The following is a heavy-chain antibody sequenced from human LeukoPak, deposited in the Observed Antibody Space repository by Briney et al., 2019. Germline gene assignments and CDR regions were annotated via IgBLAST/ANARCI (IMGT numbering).Heavy chain of an antibody. CDR2: INHSGST. CDR3: ARLRARLPHRGYFDY. Sequence: SETLSLTCTVSGGSISSYYWSWIRQPPGKGLEWIGEINHSGSTNYNPSLKSRVTISVDTSKNQFSLKLSSVTAADTAVYYCARLRARLPHRGYFDYWGQGTLVTVSS. D-gene: IGHD3-10*02. J-gene: IGHJ4*02. V-gene: IGHV4-34*01. CDR1: GGSISSYY.